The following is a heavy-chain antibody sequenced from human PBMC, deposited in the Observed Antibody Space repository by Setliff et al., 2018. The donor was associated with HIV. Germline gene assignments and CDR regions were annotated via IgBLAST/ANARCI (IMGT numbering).Heavy chain of an antibody. CDR3: TKPTTVVTSYYFDS. D-gene: IGHD4-17*01. Sequence: PGGSLRLSCAASGFTFSTYMMHWVRQAPGQGLVWVSRIHNDGRTTLYADSVKGRFTISRDNAKNTLYLQMNSLRTEDTAVYYCTKPTTVVTSYYFDSWGQGTQVTVSS. J-gene: IGHJ4*02. CDR1: GFTFSTYM. CDR2: IHNDGRTT. V-gene: IGHV3-74*01.